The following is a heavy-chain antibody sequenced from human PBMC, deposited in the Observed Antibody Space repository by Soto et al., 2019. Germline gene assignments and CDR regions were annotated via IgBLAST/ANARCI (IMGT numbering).Heavy chain of an antibody. D-gene: IGHD3-10*01. J-gene: IGHJ4*02. V-gene: IGHV3-23*01. CDR2: ISCSGGST. CDR3: AREAPIWFGELSLFDY. CDR1: GFTFSSYA. Sequence: GGSLRLSCAASGFTFSSYAMHWVRQAPGKGLERVAVISCSGGSTYYADSVKGRFTISRDNSNNTLYLQMNSLRAEDTSVYYCAREAPIWFGELSLFDYWGQGTLVTVSS.